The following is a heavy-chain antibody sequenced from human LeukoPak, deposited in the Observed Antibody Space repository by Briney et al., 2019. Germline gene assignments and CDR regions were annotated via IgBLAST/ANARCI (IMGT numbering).Heavy chain of an antibody. D-gene: IGHD2-15*01. Sequence: SETLSLTYTVSGGSISIYYWSWIRQPAGKGLEWIGRIYTSGSTNYNPSLKSRVTMSVDTSKNQFSLKLSSVTAADTAVYYCARSYCSGGSCYSGAGAFDIWGQGTMVTVSS. CDR2: IYTSGST. CDR1: GGSISIYY. CDR3: ARSYCSGGSCYSGAGAFDI. V-gene: IGHV4-4*07. J-gene: IGHJ3*02.